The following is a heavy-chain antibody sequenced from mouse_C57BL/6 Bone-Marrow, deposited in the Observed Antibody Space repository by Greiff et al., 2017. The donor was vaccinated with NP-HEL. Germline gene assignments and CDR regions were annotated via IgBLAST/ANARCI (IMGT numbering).Heavy chain of an antibody. J-gene: IGHJ3*01. CDR2: IYPGSGST. V-gene: IGHV1-55*01. CDR3: ARSWYYGSSYDLAWFAY. D-gene: IGHD1-1*01. CDR1: GYTFTSYW. Sequence: VQLQQSGAELVKPGASVKMSCKASGYTFTSYWITWVKQRPGQGLEWIGDIYPGSGSTKYNEKFKSKATLTVDTSSSTAYMQLSSLTSEDSAVYYFARSWYYGSSYDLAWFAYWGQGTLVTVSA.